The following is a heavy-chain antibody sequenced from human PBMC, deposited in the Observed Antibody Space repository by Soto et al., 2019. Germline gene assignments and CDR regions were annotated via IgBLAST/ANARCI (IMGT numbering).Heavy chain of an antibody. CDR2: IHHSGST. V-gene: IGHV4-34*01. J-gene: IGHJ4*02. CDR1: GGSFSGYY. Sequence: PSETLSLTCAVYGGSFSGYYWSWIRQPPGKGLEWIGEIHHSGSTNYNPSLESRVTISVDASKHQFSLKLSSVTAADTAVYYCARAQNYDLDYWGQGTLVTVSS. D-gene: IGHD5-12*01. CDR3: ARAQNYDLDY.